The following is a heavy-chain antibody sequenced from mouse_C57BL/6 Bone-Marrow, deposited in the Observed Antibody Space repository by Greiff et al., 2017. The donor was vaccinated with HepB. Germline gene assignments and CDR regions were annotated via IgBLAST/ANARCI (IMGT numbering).Heavy chain of an antibody. V-gene: IGHV5-16*01. CDR2: INCDGSST. J-gene: IGHJ4*01. CDR3: AIGILYAIDD. CDR1: GFTFSDYY. Sequence: EVMLVESVAGLVQPGSSMKLSCTASGFTFSDYYMAWVRQVPEKGLEWVANINCDGSSTYYLDSLKSRFIISRDNAKNILYLQMSSLKSEDTATYYCAIGILYAIDDWGKATSVSVSS.